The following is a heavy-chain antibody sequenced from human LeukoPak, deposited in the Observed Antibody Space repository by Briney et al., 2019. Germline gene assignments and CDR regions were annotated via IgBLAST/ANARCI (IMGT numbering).Heavy chain of an antibody. CDR1: GGCISSGDYY. CDR3: AREPLVVVPAAAVYYYGMDV. J-gene: IGHJ6*04. Sequence: PSETLSLTCTVSGGCISSGDYYWSWIRQPPGKGLEWIGYIYYSGSTYYNPSLKSRVTISVDTSKNQFSLKLSSVTAADTAVYYCAREPLVVVPAAAVYYYGMDVWGKGTTVTVSS. CDR2: IYYSGST. D-gene: IGHD2-2*01. V-gene: IGHV4-30-4*01.